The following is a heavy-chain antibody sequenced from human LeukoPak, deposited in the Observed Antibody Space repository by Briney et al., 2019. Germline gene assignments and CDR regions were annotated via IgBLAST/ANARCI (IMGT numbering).Heavy chain of an antibody. CDR2: ISAYNGNT. J-gene: IGHJ6*02. CDR1: GYTFTSYG. Sequence: ASVKVSCKASGYTFTSYGISWVRQAPGQGLEWMGWISAYNGNTNYAQKLQGRVTMTTHTSTSTAYMELRSLRSDDTAVYYCARDRSGYFYYYYGMDVWGQGTTVTVSS. CDR3: ARDRSGYFYYYYGMDV. D-gene: IGHD3-22*01. V-gene: IGHV1-18*01.